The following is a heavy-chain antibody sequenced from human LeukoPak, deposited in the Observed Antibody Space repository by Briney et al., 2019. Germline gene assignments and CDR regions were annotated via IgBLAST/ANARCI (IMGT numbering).Heavy chain of an antibody. D-gene: IGHD1-26*01. CDR3: ARGKWEPLDY. J-gene: IGHJ4*02. CDR1: GFTFGDYA. Sequence: GGSLRLSCTASGFTFGDYAMSWVRQAPGKGLEWVSYISSSGRTKYYADSVKGRFTISRDNAENSLYLQMNSLRAEDTAVYYCARGKWEPLDYWGQGTLVTVSS. V-gene: IGHV3-48*03. CDR2: ISSSGRTK.